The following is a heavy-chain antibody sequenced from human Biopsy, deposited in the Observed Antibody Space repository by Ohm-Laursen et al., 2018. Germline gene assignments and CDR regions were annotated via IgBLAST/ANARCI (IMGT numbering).Heavy chain of an antibody. J-gene: IGHJ6*02. CDR1: GFTVSTTY. CDR3: ARDLPSSYYYAMDV. CDR2: TYKGGNT. V-gene: IGHV4-4*07. Sequence: LRLSCTASGFTVSTTYMSWIRQPAGKGLEWIGHTYKGGNTNHNPSLKSRVSMSVDTSKNQLSLTLRSVTAADTAVYYCARDLPSSYYYAMDVWGQGTTVTVSS.